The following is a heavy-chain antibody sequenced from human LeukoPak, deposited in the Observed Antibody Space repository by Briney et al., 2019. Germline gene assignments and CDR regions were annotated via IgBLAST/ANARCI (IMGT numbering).Heavy chain of an antibody. J-gene: IGHJ4*02. CDR1: EFTFSSYW. D-gene: IGHD3-22*01. CDR3: AREKLDTRGYVDY. V-gene: IGHV3-7*01. Sequence: GGSLRLSCAASEFTFSSYWMSWVRQAPGKGLEWVANIKQDGGEKYYLDSVKGRFTVSRDNAKNLLYLQMNSLRAEDTAVYYCAREKLDTRGYVDYWGQGTLVTVSS. CDR2: IKQDGGEK.